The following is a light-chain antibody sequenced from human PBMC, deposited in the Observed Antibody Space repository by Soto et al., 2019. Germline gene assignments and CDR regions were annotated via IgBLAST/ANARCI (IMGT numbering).Light chain of an antibody. CDR3: RQLHTWPTPLSYVTMLT. V-gene: IGKV3-15*01. Sequence: EIVMTQSPATLSVSPGERATLSCRASQSVSSNLAWYQQKPGQAPRLLIYGASTRATGIPARFSGSGSGTEFTLTISSLQSEDFSVYYHRQLHTWPTPLSYVTMLT. CDR2: GAS. CDR1: QSVSSN. J-gene: IGKJ4*02.